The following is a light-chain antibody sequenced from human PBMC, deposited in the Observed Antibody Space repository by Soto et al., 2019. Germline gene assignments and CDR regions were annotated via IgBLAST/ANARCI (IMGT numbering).Light chain of an antibody. V-gene: IGKV1-5*01. Sequence: DIQMTHSPSTLSGSVWDRVTITCRASQTISSWLAWYQQKPGEAPKLLIYAASTLYGGVPSRFSGSGSATEFTLTISNLQAEDVAVYYCQHYLEIPLTFGGGTKVDIK. CDR3: QHYLEIPLT. CDR1: QTISSW. J-gene: IGKJ4*01. CDR2: AAS.